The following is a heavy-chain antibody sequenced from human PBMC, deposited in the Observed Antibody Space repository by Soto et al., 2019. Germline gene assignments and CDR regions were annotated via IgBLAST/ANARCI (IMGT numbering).Heavy chain of an antibody. Sequence: LSLTCTVSGGSINSYYWTWIRQPPGKGLEWIGYIYYSGSTNYNPSLKSRVSISVDTSKNQFSLKLSSVTAADTAVYYCARARSVRSYYYYYGVDVWGQGTTVTVSS. CDR3: ARARSVRSYYYYYGVDV. CDR1: GGSINSYY. CDR2: IYYSGST. J-gene: IGHJ6*02. V-gene: IGHV4-59*01. D-gene: IGHD3-10*01.